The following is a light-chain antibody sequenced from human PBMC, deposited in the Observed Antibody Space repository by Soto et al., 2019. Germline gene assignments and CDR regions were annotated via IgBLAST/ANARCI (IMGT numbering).Light chain of an antibody. CDR2: DVY. J-gene: IGLJ1*01. CDR3: SSYTTSSSYV. Sequence: QSVLTQPASVSGSAGQSITISCTGTSSDVGGFNYVSWYQQHPGKAPKLLIFDVYSRPSGISNRFSGSKSGNTASLTISGLQAEDEADYYCSSYTTSSSYVFGAGTKVTVL. V-gene: IGLV2-14*01. CDR1: SSDVGGFNY.